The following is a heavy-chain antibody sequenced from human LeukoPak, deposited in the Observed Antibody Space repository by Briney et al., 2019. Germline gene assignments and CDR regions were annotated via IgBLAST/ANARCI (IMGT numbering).Heavy chain of an antibody. V-gene: IGHV3-21*01. CDR1: GFTFSSYS. CDR3: ARDGQEYYDILTGYYTEYFDY. Sequence: MSGGSLRLSCAASGFTFSSYSMNWVRQAPGKGLEWVSSISSSSSYIYYADSVKGRFTISRDNAKNSLYLQMNSLRAEDTAVYYCARDGQEYYDILTGYYTEYFDYWGQGTLVTVSS. CDR2: ISSSSSYI. D-gene: IGHD3-9*01. J-gene: IGHJ4*02.